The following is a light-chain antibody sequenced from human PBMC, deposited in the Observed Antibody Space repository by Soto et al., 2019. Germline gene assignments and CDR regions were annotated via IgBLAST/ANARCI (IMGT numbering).Light chain of an antibody. CDR2: DAS. CDR3: QQYGRSPLT. Sequence: EIVLTQSPGTLSLSPGERATLSCRASQSVSSSSLAWYQQKPGQAPRLPIYDASGRATGIPDRFRGSGSGTNFTLTISRLEPVDSAVYYCQQYGRSPLTFGGGTKVDIK. CDR1: QSVSSSS. J-gene: IGKJ4*01. V-gene: IGKV3-20*01.